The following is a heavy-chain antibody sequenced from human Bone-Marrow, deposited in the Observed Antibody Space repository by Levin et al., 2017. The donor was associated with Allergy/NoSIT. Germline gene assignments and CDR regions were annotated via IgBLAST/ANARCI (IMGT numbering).Heavy chain of an antibody. CDR1: GFTFTGYY. Sequence: ASVKVSCRTSGFTFTGYYVHWVRQAPGQGLQWLGRINPKTGDTSYSQDFQGRLSMTADTSNSTISLELSSLRSDDTAVDYCVRQGGGFAHYFYNSGDVWGQGTTVIVSS. V-gene: IGHV1-2*06. CDR2: INPKTGDT. D-gene: IGHD5-12*01. J-gene: IGHJ6*02. CDR3: VRQGGGFAHYFYNSGDV.